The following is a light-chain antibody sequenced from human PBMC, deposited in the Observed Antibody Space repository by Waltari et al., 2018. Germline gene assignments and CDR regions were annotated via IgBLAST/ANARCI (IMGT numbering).Light chain of an antibody. CDR1: GSAAGASES. V-gene: IGLV2-14*03. CDR3: SSQTLDGLIL. Sequence: QSALTQPASVSGSPGQSITISCSGIGSAAGASESVSWHQHHPDKAPQLIIYDVTNRPSGVSDRFSASESANPASLTISRLQPEDEGDYFCSSQTLDGLILFGGGTRLTVL. CDR2: DVT. J-gene: IGLJ3*02.